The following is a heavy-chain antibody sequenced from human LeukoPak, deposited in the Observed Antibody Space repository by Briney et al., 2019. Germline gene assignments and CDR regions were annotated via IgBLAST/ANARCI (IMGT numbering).Heavy chain of an antibody. D-gene: IGHD3-9*01. Sequence: SVTVSCKASGGTFSSYAISWVRQAPGQGLEWMGGIIPIFGTANYAQKFQGRVTITADESTSTAYLELSSLTSEDTAVYYCARTYFDWYYYYGMDVWGQGTTVTVSS. CDR3: ARTYFDWYYYYGMDV. CDR1: GGTFSSYA. CDR2: IIPIFGTA. J-gene: IGHJ6*02. V-gene: IGHV1-69*13.